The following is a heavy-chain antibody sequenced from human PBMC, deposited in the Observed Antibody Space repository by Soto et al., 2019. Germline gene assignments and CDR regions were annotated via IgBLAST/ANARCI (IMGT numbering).Heavy chain of an antibody. CDR2: ISSSGSTT. Sequence: EVQLVESGGGLVQPGGSLRLSCEVSGFTFSSYSMNWVRQAPGKGLKWVSYISSSGSTTYYADSVKGRFTISRDNAKGSLYLQMNSLRAEDTAVFYCARDNYGDYLLGYWGQGTLVTVSS. CDR3: ARDNYGDYLLGY. D-gene: IGHD4-17*01. V-gene: IGHV3-48*01. CDR1: GFTFSSYS. J-gene: IGHJ4*02.